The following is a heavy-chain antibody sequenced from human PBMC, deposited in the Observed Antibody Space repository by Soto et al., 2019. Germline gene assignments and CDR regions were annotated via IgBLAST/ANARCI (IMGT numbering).Heavy chain of an antibody. CDR3: ARGDGRMVRRVKYYYYYSMDF. D-gene: IGHD3-10*01. Sequence: PSETLSLTCAVYGGSFSGYYWSWIRQPPGKGLEWIGEINHSGSTNYNPSLKSRVTISVDTSKNQFSLKLSSVTAADTAVYYCARGDGRMVRRVKYYYYYSMDFWGKGITVTVFS. CDR2: INHSGST. V-gene: IGHV4-34*01. J-gene: IGHJ6*04. CDR1: GGSFSGYY.